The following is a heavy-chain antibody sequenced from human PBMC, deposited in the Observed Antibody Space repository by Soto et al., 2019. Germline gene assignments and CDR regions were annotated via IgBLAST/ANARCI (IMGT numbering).Heavy chain of an antibody. CDR3: ARGSSSWYHMGYYYGMDV. CDR2: MNPNSGNT. CDR1: GYTFTSYD. D-gene: IGHD6-13*01. J-gene: IGHJ6*04. V-gene: IGHV1-8*01. Sequence: ASVKVSCKASGYTFTSYDINWVRQATGQGLGWMGWMNPNSGNTGYAQKFQGRVTMTRNTSISTAYMELSSLRSEDTAVYYCARGSSSWYHMGYYYGMDVWGKGTTVTVSS.